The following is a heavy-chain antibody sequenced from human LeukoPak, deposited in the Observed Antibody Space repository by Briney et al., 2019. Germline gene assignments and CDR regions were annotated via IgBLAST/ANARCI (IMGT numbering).Heavy chain of an antibody. J-gene: IGHJ4*02. D-gene: IGHD3-3*01. CDR2: ISYDGSNK. Sequence: GGSLRLSCAASGFTFSSYSMNWVRQAPGKGLEWVAVISYDGSNKYYADSVKGRFTISRDNSKNTLYLQMNSLRAEDTAVYYCAKDPNYDFWSCAAWGQGTLVTVSS. V-gene: IGHV3-30*18. CDR3: AKDPNYDFWSCAA. CDR1: GFTFSSYS.